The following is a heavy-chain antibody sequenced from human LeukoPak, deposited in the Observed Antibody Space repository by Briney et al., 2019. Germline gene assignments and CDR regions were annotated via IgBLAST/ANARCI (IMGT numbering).Heavy chain of an antibody. CDR2: IYTSGNT. D-gene: IGHD1-1*01. CDR1: GGSISSYY. J-gene: IGHJ6*03. CDR3: ARETGPYYYYYMDV. Sequence: SETLSLTCTVSGGSISSYYWSWLRQPAGKGLEWIGRIYTSGNTNYNPSLKSRVTISVDESKNQFSLKLSSVTAADTAVYYCARETGPYYYYYMDVWGKGTTVTVSS. V-gene: IGHV4-4*07.